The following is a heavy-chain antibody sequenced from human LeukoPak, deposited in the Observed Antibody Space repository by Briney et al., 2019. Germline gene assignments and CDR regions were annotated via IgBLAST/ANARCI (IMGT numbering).Heavy chain of an antibody. V-gene: IGHV3-72*01. D-gene: IGHD1-26*01. J-gene: IGHJ4*02. Sequence: GGSLRLSCVASGFTFSDHYMDWVRQAPGKGLEWVGRARNKANDYTTEYAASVKGRFTISRDDSTSSLYLQMNSPRTEDTAVYYCAREGLSGNYQLRPFDYWGQGALVTVSS. CDR1: GFTFSDHY. CDR3: AREGLSGNYQLRPFDY. CDR2: ARNKANDYTT.